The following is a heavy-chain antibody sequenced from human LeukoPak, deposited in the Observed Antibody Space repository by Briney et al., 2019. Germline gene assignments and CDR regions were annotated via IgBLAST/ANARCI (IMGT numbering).Heavy chain of an antibody. V-gene: IGHV3-9*01. CDR1: GFTFDDYA. CDR3: AKEVIVCNFDY. Sequence: GRSLRLSCAASGFTFDDYAMHWVRQAPGKGLEWVSGISWNSGSIGYADSVKGRFTVSRDNAKNSLYLQMNSLRAEDTALYYCAKEVIVCNFDYWGQGTLVTVSS. D-gene: IGHD3-22*01. CDR2: ISWNSGSI. J-gene: IGHJ4*02.